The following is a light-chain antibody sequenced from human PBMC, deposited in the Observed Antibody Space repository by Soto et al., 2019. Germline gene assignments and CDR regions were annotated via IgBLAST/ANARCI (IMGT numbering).Light chain of an antibody. V-gene: IGLV2-14*01. CDR2: EVS. CDR1: SSDVGSYDH. J-gene: IGLJ1*01. CDR3: ISYTGSSTSYV. Sequence: QSPLAQPASVSGSPGQSITISCSGTSSDVGSYDHVAWYQQFPGKTPKLMIYEVSKRPSGVSSRFPGSKSGNTASLTISGLQAEDEADYYCISYTGSSTSYVFGTGTKVTVL.